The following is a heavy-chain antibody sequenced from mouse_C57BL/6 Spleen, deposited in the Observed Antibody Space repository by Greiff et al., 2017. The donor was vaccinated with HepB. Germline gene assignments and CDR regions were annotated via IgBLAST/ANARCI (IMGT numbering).Heavy chain of an antibody. J-gene: IGHJ2*01. CDR2: VYPGSGST. CDR3: AREVYDGYYGY. D-gene: IGHD2-3*01. CDR1: GYTFTSYW. V-gene: IGHV1-55*01. Sequence: QVQLQQPGAELVKPGASVNMSCKASGYTFTSYWITCVKQRPGQGLEWIGDVYPGSGSTNYNEKFKSKATLTVDTSSCTAYMQLSSLTSEDSAVYYCAREVYDGYYGYGDKGTTLTVSS.